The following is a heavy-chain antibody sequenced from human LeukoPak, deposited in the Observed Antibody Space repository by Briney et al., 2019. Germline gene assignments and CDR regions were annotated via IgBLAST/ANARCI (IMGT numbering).Heavy chain of an antibody. CDR1: GYTFTGYY. CDR3: ARVFTGGGAWFGELLMHVDDY. J-gene: IGHJ4*02. CDR2: INPNSGGT. Sequence: GASVKVSCKASGYTFTGYYMHWVRQAPGQGLEWMGWINPNSGGTNYAQKFQGRVTMTRDTSISTAYMELSRLRSDDTAVYYCARVFTGGGAWFGELLMHVDDYWGQGTLVTVSS. D-gene: IGHD3-10*01. V-gene: IGHV1-2*02.